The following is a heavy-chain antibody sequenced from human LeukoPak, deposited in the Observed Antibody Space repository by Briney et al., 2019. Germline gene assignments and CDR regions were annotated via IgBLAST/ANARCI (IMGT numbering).Heavy chain of an antibody. CDR1: GGPISSYY. CDR3: ARDQAHYDFWSGYHNWFDP. D-gene: IGHD3-3*01. V-gene: IGHV4-59*01. CDR2: IYYSGST. Sequence: SETLSLTCTVSGGPISSYYWSWIRQPPGKGLEWIGYIYYSGSTNYNPSLKSRVTISVDTSKNQFSLKLSSVTAADTAVYYCARDQAHYDFWSGYHNWFDPWGQGTLVTVSS. J-gene: IGHJ5*02.